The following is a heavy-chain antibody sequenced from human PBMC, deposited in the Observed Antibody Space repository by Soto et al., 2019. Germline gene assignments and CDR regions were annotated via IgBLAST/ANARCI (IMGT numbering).Heavy chain of an antibody. D-gene: IGHD3-9*01. CDR1: GFTVSNFE. J-gene: IGHJ6*02. CDR3: ARAECSSQDCLTAYYSYGLDV. CDR2: INTAGSTK. V-gene: IGHV3-48*03. Sequence: XGSLRLACAASGFTVSNFEVHWVRQAPGKGLEWVSYINTAGSTKYYAESVKGRFTISRDNARNSLFLRMNSLRAEDTAVYYCARAECSSQDCLTAYYSYGLDVWGQGSTVTVS.